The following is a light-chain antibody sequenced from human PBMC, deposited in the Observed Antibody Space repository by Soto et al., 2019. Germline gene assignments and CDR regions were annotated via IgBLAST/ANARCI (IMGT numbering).Light chain of an antibody. CDR2: GAS. CDR1: QRVKSNY. CDR3: QQYSRSPIT. J-gene: IGKJ5*01. Sequence: ELVLTQSPGTLSLSPVERATLSCRASQRVKSNYLAWYQQRPGQPPRLLISGASSRATDTPERFSGTGSGTDLTLTIAGMEPADSAVYYCQQYSRSPITFGQGTRLE. V-gene: IGKV3-20*01.